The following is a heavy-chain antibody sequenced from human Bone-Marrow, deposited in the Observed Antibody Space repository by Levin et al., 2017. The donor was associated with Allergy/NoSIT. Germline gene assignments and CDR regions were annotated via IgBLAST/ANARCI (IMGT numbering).Heavy chain of an antibody. V-gene: IGHV3-72*01. CDR1: GFTFSDHY. Sequence: QPGESLKISCAASGFTFSDHYMDWVRQGPGKGLEWVGRVRKKVNGYTTEYAASVKGRFTISRDDSRSSIYLQMNSLKTEDTAVYYCTRPLSIGTSDYLDYWGQGTLVTVSS. CDR2: VRKKVNGYTT. D-gene: IGHD4-23*01. CDR3: TRPLSIGTSDYLDY. J-gene: IGHJ4*02.